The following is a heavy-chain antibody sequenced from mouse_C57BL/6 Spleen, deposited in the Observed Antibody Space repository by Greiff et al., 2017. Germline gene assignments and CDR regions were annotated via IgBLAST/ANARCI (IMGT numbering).Heavy chain of an antibody. Sequence: EVQLVESGGGLVKPGGSLKLSCAASGFTFSDYGMHWVRQAPEKGLEWVAYISSGSSTIYYADTVKGRCTISRDNAKNTLFLQMTSLRSEDTAMDYCARRPFYDGYSYYFDYWGQGTTLTVSA. V-gene: IGHV5-17*01. D-gene: IGHD2-3*01. CDR1: GFTFSDYG. CDR2: ISSGSSTI. CDR3: ARRPFYDGYSYYFDY. J-gene: IGHJ2*01.